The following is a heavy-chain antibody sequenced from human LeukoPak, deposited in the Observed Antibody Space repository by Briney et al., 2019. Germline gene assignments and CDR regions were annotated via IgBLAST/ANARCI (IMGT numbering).Heavy chain of an antibody. V-gene: IGHV3-48*04. CDR1: GFTFSSYS. CDR3: ARDAPAGEKPEYFFDY. J-gene: IGHJ4*02. CDR2: IGRGIT. Sequence: GRSLRLSYAASGFTFSSYSMNWVRQAPGKGLEWVSHIGRGITYADSVKGRFTISRDNTKNSVYLQMNSLRAEDTAVYYCARDAPAGEKPEYFFDYWGQGTLVTVSS.